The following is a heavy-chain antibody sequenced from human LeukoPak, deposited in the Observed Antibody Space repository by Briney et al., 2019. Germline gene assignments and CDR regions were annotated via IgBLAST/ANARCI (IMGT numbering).Heavy chain of an antibody. CDR3: ARDRDSYTAFDI. J-gene: IGHJ3*02. D-gene: IGHD5-24*01. V-gene: IGHV4-59*01. CDR1: GGSISSYY. Sequence: PSETLSLTCTVSGGSISSYYWSWIRQPPGKGLEWIGYIYYSGSTNYNPSLKSRVTISVDTSKNQFSLKLSSVTAADTAVYYCARDRDSYTAFDIWGQGTMVTVSS. CDR2: IYYSGST.